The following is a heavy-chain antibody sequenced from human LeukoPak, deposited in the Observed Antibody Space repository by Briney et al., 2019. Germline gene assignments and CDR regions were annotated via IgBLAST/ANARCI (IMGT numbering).Heavy chain of an antibody. J-gene: IGHJ4*02. CDR1: GFSLSGYW. Sequence: PGGSLRLSCTASGFSLSGYWMSWVRQAPGQGLEWVANIGTDGSWIHYADSVKGRFTISRANAKNSLSLQMNSLRADDTAIYYCARDLDFYATDYWGQGTLVTVSS. V-gene: IGHV3-7*01. CDR2: IGTDGSWI. D-gene: IGHD2/OR15-2a*01. CDR3: ARDLDFYATDY.